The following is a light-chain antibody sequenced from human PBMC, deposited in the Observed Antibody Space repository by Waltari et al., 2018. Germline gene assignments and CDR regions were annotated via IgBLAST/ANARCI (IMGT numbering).Light chain of an antibody. V-gene: IGLV1-44*01. J-gene: IGLJ1*01. CDR2: RNA. CDR3: ATWDDTLNGYV. CDR1: SSNIGMNT. Sequence: QSVLTQPPSASGTPGQRVTISCSGSSSNIGMNTLNWYQHLPRTAPKLLIYRNALRPSGVPDRCSGSKAGTSGSLAIREVQSDDEADYYCATWDDTLNGYVFGTGTKVTV.